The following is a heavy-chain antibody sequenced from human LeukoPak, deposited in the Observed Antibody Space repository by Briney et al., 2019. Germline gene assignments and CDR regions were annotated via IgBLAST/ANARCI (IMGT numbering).Heavy chain of an antibody. CDR1: GFTFSSYG. CDR3: AKLLNDYGDYYFDS. Sequence: PGGSLRLSCAASGFTFSSYGMHWVRQAPGKGLEWVAFIRYDGTNKYYADSVKGRFTISRDNSKNTLYLQMNSLRADDTAAYYCAKLLNDYGDYYFDSWGQGTLVTVSS. CDR2: IRYDGTNK. D-gene: IGHD4-17*01. V-gene: IGHV3-30*02. J-gene: IGHJ4*02.